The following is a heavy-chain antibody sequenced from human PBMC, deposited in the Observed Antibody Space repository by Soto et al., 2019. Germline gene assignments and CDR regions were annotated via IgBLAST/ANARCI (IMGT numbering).Heavy chain of an antibody. J-gene: IGHJ4*02. V-gene: IGHV4-31*03. CDR3: ASGTFSSISFDF. CDR1: GDSITTGGFY. D-gene: IGHD6-13*01. CDR2: IYYTGAA. Sequence: QVQLQESGPGVVRSSETLTLTCSVSGDSITTGGFYWSWARLLPGKGLQWLGYIYYTGAAYYNPARQSRFTISLDTSENQFSLKMTSLTAADSAVYYCASGTFSSISFDFWGPGRLVTVS.